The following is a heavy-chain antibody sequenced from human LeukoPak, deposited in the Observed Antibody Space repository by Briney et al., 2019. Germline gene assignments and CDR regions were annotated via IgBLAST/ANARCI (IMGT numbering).Heavy chain of an antibody. CDR2: ISTYYGNT. CDR1: GYTFASYG. V-gene: IGHV1-18*01. CDR3: ARVYSTNYYGSGDRPFLFDY. Sequence: ASVKVSCKASGYTFASYGFSWVRQAPGQGLEWMGWISTYYGNTNYAQKLQDRVTMTTDTSTSTAYMELTSLRSDDTAVYYCARVYSTNYYGSGDRPFLFDYWGQGTVVTVSS. J-gene: IGHJ4*02. D-gene: IGHD3-10*01.